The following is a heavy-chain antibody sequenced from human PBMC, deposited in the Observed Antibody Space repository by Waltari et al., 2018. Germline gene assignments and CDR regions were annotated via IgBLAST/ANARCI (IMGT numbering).Heavy chain of an antibody. CDR2: IYYSGST. Sequence: QLQLQESGPGLVKPSETLSLTGTASGGSISSSSYYWGGIRQPRGKGLEWIGSIYYSGSTYDHPTLKSRVTISVDTAKSQFSLKLSSVTAADTAVYYCASSWELLGWFDPWGQGTLVTVSS. D-gene: IGHD1-26*01. CDR1: GGSISSSSYY. J-gene: IGHJ5*02. V-gene: IGHV4-39*01. CDR3: ASSWELLGWFDP.